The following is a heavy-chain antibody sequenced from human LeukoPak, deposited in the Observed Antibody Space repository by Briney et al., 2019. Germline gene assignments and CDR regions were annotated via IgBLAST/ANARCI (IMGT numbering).Heavy chain of an antibody. CDR2: IYHSGTT. J-gene: IGHJ4*02. CDR1: GGSISSHY. CDR3: ARTDGYKEDY. Sequence: LSETLSLTYTVSGGSISSHYWSWIRQPPGEGLEWIGYIYHSGTTYYNPSLKSRVTISVDTSKDQFSLKLSSVTAADTAFYYCARTDGYKEDYWGQGTLVTVSS. D-gene: IGHD5-24*01. V-gene: IGHV4-59*11.